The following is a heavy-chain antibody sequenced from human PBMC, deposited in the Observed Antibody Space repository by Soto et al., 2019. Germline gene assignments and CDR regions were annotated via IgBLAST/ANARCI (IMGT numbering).Heavy chain of an antibody. CDR2: IFYSGST. CDR3: ARRDCDGGDCYYKY. V-gene: IGHV4-39*01. Sequence: PSETLSLTCTVSGDSISSNGHYWDWIRQPPGKGLEWIGSIFYSGSTYYNPSLKSRVTISGDTPKNQFSLKLSSVTAADTAVYHCARRDCDGGDCYYKYWGQGTLVTVSS. D-gene: IGHD2-21*02. CDR1: GDSISSNGHY. J-gene: IGHJ4*02.